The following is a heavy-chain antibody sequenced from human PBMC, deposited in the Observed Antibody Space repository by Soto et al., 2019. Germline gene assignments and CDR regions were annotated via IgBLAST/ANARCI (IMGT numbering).Heavy chain of an antibody. D-gene: IGHD1-26*01. J-gene: IGHJ4*02. CDR3: ARSDSGSFSFDY. V-gene: IGHV4-59*01. Sequence: SETLSLTCTVSNRSISSNFWTWIRQPPGKGLEWIGYIYNSVNTNYNPSLKSRVTISVDTSKNQLSLRLSSVTAADTAVYYCARSDSGSFSFDYWGRGTLVTVSS. CDR1: NRSISSNF. CDR2: IYNSVNT.